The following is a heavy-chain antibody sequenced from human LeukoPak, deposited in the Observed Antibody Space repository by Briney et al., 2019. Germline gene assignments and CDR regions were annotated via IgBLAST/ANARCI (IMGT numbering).Heavy chain of an antibody. J-gene: IGHJ4*02. CDR3: ARDKGLELTGDRSGYDY. CDR1: GFTVSSNY. D-gene: IGHD7-27*01. CDR2: IYSGGST. Sequence: GGSLRLSCAASGFTVSSNYMSWVRQAPGKGLEWVSVIYSGGSTYYADSVKGRFTISRDNAKNSLYLQMNSLRAEDTAVYYCARDKGLELTGDRSGYDYWGQGTLVTVSS. V-gene: IGHV3-53*01.